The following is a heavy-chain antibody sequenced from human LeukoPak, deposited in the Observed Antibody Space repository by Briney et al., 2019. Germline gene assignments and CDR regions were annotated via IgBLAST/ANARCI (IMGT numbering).Heavy chain of an antibody. Sequence: QTGGSLRLSCADSGFTFSSYAMHWVRQAPGKGLEYVSSVTSNGDNTYYADSVKDRFIIARDNSKNTLYLQMSSLTTEDTAVYYCLKDNFGSGSNWGQGTLVTVSS. J-gene: IGHJ4*02. CDR1: GFTFSSYA. CDR2: VTSNGDNT. CDR3: LKDNFGSGSN. V-gene: IGHV3-64D*06. D-gene: IGHD3-10*01.